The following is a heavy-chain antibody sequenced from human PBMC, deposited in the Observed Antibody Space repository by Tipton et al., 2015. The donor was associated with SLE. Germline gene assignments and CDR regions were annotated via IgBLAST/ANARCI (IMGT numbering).Heavy chain of an antibody. Sequence: QLVQSGAEVKKPGESLKISCKGSGYSFTSYWIGWVRQMPGKGLEWMGSIYPGDSDTRYSPSFQGQVTISADKSISTAYLQWSSLKASDTAMYYCAVLDVDTAMSYYFDYWGQGTLVTVSS. CDR3: AVLDVDTAMSYYFDY. D-gene: IGHD5-18*01. CDR2: IYPGDSDT. CDR1: GYSFTSYW. V-gene: IGHV5-51*03. J-gene: IGHJ4*02.